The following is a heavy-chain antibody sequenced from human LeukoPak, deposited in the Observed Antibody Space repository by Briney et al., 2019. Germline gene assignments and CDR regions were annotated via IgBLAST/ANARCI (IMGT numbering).Heavy chain of an antibody. D-gene: IGHD3-3*01. Sequence: PGGSLRLSCAVSGFTFSNYSMNWVRQAPGKGLEWVSSINSSSSSIYYADSVKGRFSFSRDNAKNSLYLQMNSLRAEDTAVYYCARDLLEAPSFLEWLPQYYFDYWGQGTLVTVSS. CDR1: GFTFSNYS. J-gene: IGHJ4*02. V-gene: IGHV3-21*06. CDR3: ARDLLEAPSFLEWLPQYYFDY. CDR2: INSSSSSI.